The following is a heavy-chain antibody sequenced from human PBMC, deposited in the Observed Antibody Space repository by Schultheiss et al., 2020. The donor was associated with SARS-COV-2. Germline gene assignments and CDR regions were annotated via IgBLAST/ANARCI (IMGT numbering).Heavy chain of an antibody. CDR2: ISSSSSYI. CDR1: GFTFSSCS. J-gene: IGHJ4*02. D-gene: IGHD3-22*01. CDR3: ARDLGYYDSSGWVY. V-gene: IGHV3-21*01. Sequence: GGSLRLSCAASGFTFSSCSMNWVRQAPGKGLEWVSSISSSSSYIYYADSVKGRFTISRDNSKNTLYLQMNSLRAEDTAVYYCARDLGYYDSSGWVYWGQGTLVTVSS.